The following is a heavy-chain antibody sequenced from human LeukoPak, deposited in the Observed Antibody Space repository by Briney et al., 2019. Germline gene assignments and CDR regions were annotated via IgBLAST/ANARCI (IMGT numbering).Heavy chain of an antibody. Sequence: SGTLSLTCAVSGGSISSSNWWSWVRQPPGKGLEWIGEIYHGGTTNYNPSLKSRVTISIDKSKNQFSLKLSSVTAADMAVYYCARGAERSSWYYWFDPWGQGTLVTVSS. CDR2: IYHGGTT. D-gene: IGHD6-13*01. CDR3: ARGAERSSWYYWFDP. J-gene: IGHJ5*02. CDR1: GGSISSSNW. V-gene: IGHV4-4*02.